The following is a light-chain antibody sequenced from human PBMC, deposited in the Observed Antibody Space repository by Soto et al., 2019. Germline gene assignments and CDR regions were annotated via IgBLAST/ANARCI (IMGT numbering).Light chain of an antibody. J-gene: IGLJ2*01. V-gene: IGLV2-14*01. CDR2: EVS. CDR3: SSYTTIKPVV. Sequence: QSALTQPASVSGSPGQSITISCTGTSSDIGTYNYVSWFQHHPGKAPKLIIFEVSNRPSGISDRFSGFKSANTAYLTISGVEPEEEADYHCSSYTTIKPVVFGGGTKLTVL. CDR1: SSDIGTYNY.